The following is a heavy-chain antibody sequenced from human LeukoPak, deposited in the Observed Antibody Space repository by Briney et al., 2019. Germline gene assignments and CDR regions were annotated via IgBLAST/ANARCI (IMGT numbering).Heavy chain of an antibody. Sequence: ASLKVSFGAYGYTLTCYYVHWVRAARAQWGEWMGWIKPNSGGTNYAQQVQGRVTMTRDTSISTAYMELSRLRSDDTAVYYCARDPGDYYDSSGSPHNDYWGQGTLVTVSS. CDR3: ARDPGDYYDSSGSPHNDY. CDR1: GYTLTCYY. D-gene: IGHD3-22*01. V-gene: IGHV1-2*02. J-gene: IGHJ4*02. CDR2: IKPNSGGT.